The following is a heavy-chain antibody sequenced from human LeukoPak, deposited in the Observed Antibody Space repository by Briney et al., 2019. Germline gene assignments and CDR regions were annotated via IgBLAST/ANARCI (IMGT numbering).Heavy chain of an antibody. CDR2: IYYGGST. D-gene: IGHD3-9*01. CDR1: GGSINSSSYY. Sequence: SETLSLTCTVSGGSINSSSYYWGWIRQPPGKGLEWIGSIYYGGSTNYNPSLKSRVTISVDTSKNQFSLKLSSVTAADTAVYYCARYYDILAGYYNRVNWFDPWGQGTLVTVSS. J-gene: IGHJ5*02. V-gene: IGHV4-39*07. CDR3: ARYYDILAGYYNRVNWFDP.